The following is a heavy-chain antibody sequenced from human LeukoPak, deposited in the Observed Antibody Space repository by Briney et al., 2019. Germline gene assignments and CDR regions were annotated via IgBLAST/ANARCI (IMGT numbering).Heavy chain of an antibody. CDR3: AKDGRGYDLYYYYGMDV. J-gene: IGHJ6*02. D-gene: IGHD5-12*01. CDR1: GFTFSSYA. V-gene: IGHV3-23*01. Sequence: PGGSLRLSCAASGFTFSSYAMSWVRQAPGKGLECVSAISGSGGSTYYADSVKGRFTISRDNSKNTLYFLMNSLRAEDTAVYYCAKDGRGYDLYYYYGMDVWGQGTTVTVSS. CDR2: ISGSGGST.